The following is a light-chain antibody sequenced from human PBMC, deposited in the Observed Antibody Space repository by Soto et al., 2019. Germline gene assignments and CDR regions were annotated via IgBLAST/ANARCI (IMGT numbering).Light chain of an antibody. CDR2: AAS. J-gene: IGKJ5*01. CDR3: QQNYSLPIP. Sequence: IQMTQSPSSLSASVGDRVTIPCRTSQTIPPPLKWYRQKPGKAPELLIYAASSLQSGIPSRFGGRGSGTDVTLTITGLQPEDFAIYYCQQNYSLPIPSGQGTRLE. CDR1: QTIPPP. V-gene: IGKV1-39*01.